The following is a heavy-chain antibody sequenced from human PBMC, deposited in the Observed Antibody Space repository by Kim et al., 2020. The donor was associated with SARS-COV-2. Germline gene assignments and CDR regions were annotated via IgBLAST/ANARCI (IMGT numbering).Heavy chain of an antibody. V-gene: IGHV3-11*03. CDR3: ARRSDSGTFFDY. CDR1: GFTFSDYS. J-gene: IGHJ4*02. CDR2: ISSGSNYT. Sequence: GGSLRLSCAGSGFTFSDYSMTWIRQAPGKGLECVSYISSGSNYTNYADSVKGRFTISRDNAKRSLYLQMNSLRLEDTAVYYCARRSDSGTFFDYWGQGALVTVS. D-gene: IGHD1-26*01.